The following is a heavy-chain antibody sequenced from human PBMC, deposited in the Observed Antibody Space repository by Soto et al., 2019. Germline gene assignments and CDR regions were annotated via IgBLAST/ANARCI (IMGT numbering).Heavy chain of an antibody. Sequence: QVQLQESGPGLVEPSGTLSLTCAVSGASIGTNNWWRWVRQPPGKGLEWIGEVYHCGTTNCNPSLKSRVTISIDNSKNQFSLRLTSMTAADTAVYYCAVPGDGDFDYWSQGTLVTVSS. CDR1: GASIGTNNW. CDR3: AVPGDGDFDY. CDR2: VYHCGTT. V-gene: IGHV4-4*02. J-gene: IGHJ4*02.